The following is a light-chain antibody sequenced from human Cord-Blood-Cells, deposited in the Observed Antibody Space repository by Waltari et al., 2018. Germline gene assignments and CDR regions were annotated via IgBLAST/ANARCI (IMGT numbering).Light chain of an antibody. J-gene: IGKJ2*03. V-gene: IGKV4-1*01. CDR3: QQYYSTPYS. Sequence: DIGIREATVSLAMLLGERGNINAKSRQSVVYSANNKNYLAWYQQKPGQPPKLLIYWAFTRESGVPDRFSGSGCWTYFTLTSSSLQAEVVAVYCCQQYYSTPYSFGQGTKLEIK. CDR1: QSVVYSANNKNY. CDR2: WAF.